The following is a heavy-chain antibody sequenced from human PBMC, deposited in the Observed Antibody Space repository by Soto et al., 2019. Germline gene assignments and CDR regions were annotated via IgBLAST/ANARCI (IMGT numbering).Heavy chain of an antibody. V-gene: IGHV3-48*02. J-gene: IGHJ4*02. Sequence: EVQLVEAGGELVQPGGSLRLSCAASGFIFSDYTMIWVRQAPGKGLEWVSYISSTSRSIYYADSVKGRFTISRDNAKNSLYLQMNSLRDEDTAVYYCTRGRTDYFDYWGQGTLVTVSS. CDR1: GFIFSDYT. CDR2: ISSTSRSI. D-gene: IGHD1-1*01. CDR3: TRGRTDYFDY.